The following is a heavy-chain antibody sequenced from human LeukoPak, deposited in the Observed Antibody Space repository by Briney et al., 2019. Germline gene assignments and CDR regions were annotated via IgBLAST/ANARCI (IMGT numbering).Heavy chain of an antibody. V-gene: IGHV4-59*12. D-gene: IGHD3-3*01. Sequence: SETLSLTCAVYGGSFSSYCWSWIRQPPGKGLEWIGYIYYSGSTNYNPSLKSRVTISVDTSKNQFSLKLSSVTAADTAVYYCARDIFWSGVGSLFHAFDIWGQGTMVTVSS. J-gene: IGHJ3*02. CDR3: ARDIFWSGVGSLFHAFDI. CDR2: IYYSGST. CDR1: GGSFSSYC.